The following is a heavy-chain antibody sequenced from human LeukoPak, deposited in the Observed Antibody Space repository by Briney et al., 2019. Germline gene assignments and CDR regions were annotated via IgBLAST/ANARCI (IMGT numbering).Heavy chain of an antibody. V-gene: IGHV4-34*01. J-gene: IGHJ6*03. CDR3: ARGRRGYSSYYMDV. D-gene: IGHD5-18*01. CDR2: INHSGST. Sequence: SETLSLTCTVSGGSISSYYWSWIRQPPGRALEWIGEINHSGSTNYNPSLKSRVTISVDTSKNQFSLKLSSVTAADTAVYYCARGRRGYSSYYMDVWGKGTTVTVSS. CDR1: GGSISSYY.